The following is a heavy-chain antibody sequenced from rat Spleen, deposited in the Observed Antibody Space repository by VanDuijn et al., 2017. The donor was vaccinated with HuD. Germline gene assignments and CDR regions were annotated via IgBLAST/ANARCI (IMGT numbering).Heavy chain of an antibody. CDR1: GYSITSSYR. Sequence: EVQLQESGPGLVKPSQSLSLTCSVTGYSITSSYRWNWIRKFPGNKLEWMGYINSAGSTNYNPSLKSRISITRDTSKNQFFLQVNSVTTEDTATYYCAREIRHYFDYWAQGVMVTVSS. J-gene: IGHJ2*01. CDR3: AREIRHYFDY. V-gene: IGHV3-3*01. CDR2: INSAGST.